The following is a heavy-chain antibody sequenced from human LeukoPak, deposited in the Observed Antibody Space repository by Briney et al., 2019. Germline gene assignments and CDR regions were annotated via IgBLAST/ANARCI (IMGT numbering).Heavy chain of an antibody. D-gene: IGHD2-2*02. J-gene: IGHJ4*02. V-gene: IGHV3-53*01. Sequence: GGSLRLSCAASGFTVSSNYMSWVRQAPGKGLEWVSVIYSGGSTYYADSVKGRFTISRDNSKNTLYLQMNSLRAEDTAVYYCAKEYCSSTSCYTSYFDYWGQGTLVTVSS. CDR1: GFTVSSNY. CDR2: IYSGGST. CDR3: AKEYCSSTSCYTSYFDY.